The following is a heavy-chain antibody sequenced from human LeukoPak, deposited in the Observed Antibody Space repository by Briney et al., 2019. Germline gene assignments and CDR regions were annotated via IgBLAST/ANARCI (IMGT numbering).Heavy chain of an antibody. CDR1: GFTFSSYA. D-gene: IGHD4-23*01. CDR2: ISYDGSNE. CDR3: ARAVVGTPDY. Sequence: GGSLRLSCAASGFTFSSYAMHWVRQAPGKGLEWVAFISYDGSNEYYADSVKGRSTISRDNSKNTLYLQMNSLRAEDTAVYYCARAVVGTPDYWGQGTLVTVSS. J-gene: IGHJ4*02. V-gene: IGHV3-30-3*01.